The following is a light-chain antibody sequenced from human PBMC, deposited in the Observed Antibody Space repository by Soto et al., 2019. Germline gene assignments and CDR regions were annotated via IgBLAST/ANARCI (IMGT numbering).Light chain of an antibody. J-gene: IGLJ2*01. CDR2: RNN. Sequence: QSVLTQPPSASGTPGQRVTISCSGSSSNIGSNFIYWYQQLPGTAPKLLIDRNNQRPSGVPDRFSGSKSGTSASLAISGLRSEDEGDYHCAAWDDSLSGVVFGGETKVTVL. CDR1: SSNIGSNF. V-gene: IGLV1-47*01. CDR3: AAWDDSLSGVV.